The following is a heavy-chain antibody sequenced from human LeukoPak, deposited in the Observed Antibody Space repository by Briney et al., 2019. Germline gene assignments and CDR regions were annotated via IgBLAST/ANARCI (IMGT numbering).Heavy chain of an antibody. CDR1: GFTFSAYA. CDR2: VSGSGGST. V-gene: IGHV3-23*01. Sequence: GGSLRLSCAASGFTFSAYAMSWVRQAPGRGLEWVSTVSGSGGSTYYADSVKGRFTISRDNSKNTLYLQMNSLRAEDAAVYYCAKGGRDNLYYDFWSGFEYYFGYWGQGTLVTVSS. J-gene: IGHJ4*02. CDR3: AKGGRDNLYYDFWSGFEYYFGY. D-gene: IGHD3-3*01.